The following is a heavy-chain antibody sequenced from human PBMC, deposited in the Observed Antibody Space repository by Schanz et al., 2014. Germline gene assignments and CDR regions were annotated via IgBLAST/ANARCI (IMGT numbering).Heavy chain of an antibody. CDR2: ISWNSGSI. CDR3: ARDGDFDY. V-gene: IGHV3-23*04. Sequence: VQLVESGGGLVQPGGSLRLSCAASGFTFSTYAMSWARQTPGKGLEWVSSISWNSGSIDYADSVKGRFTISRDNSKNTLFLQMSSLRAEDTAVYYCARDGDFDYWGQGTLVTVSS. CDR1: GFTFSTYA. J-gene: IGHJ4*02.